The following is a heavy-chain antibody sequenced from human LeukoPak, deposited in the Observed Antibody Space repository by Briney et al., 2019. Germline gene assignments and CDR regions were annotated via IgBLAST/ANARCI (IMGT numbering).Heavy chain of an antibody. Sequence: PSETLSLTCTVSGGSISSYYWSWIRQPPGKGLEWIGNIYYSGSTKYNPSLKSRVTISVDSSKNQFSLRLSSVTAADTAVCYCARGLKSDSWGQGTLVTVSS. CDR3: ARGLKSDS. V-gene: IGHV4-59*01. CDR1: GGSISSYY. J-gene: IGHJ5*01. D-gene: IGHD6-19*01. CDR2: IYYSGST.